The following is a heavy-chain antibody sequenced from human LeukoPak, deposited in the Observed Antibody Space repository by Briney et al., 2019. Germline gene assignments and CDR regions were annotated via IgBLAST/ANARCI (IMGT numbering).Heavy chain of an antibody. D-gene: IGHD3-10*01. CDR3: ARDGFGGALDY. CDR1: GFTFSSYS. Sequence: GGSLRLSCAASGFTFSSYSMNWVRQAPGKGLEWVSSISSSSSYIYYADSVKGRFTISRDISKNTLSLQMNSLRAEDTAVYYCARDGFGGALDYWGQGTLVTVSS. V-gene: IGHV3-21*04. J-gene: IGHJ4*02. CDR2: ISSSSSYI.